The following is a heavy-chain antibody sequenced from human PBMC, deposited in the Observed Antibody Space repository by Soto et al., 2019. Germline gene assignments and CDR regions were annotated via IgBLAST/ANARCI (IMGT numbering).Heavy chain of an antibody. J-gene: IGHJ4*02. CDR1: GQSFSGHS. V-gene: IGHV4-34*01. Sequence: QVQLQLWGGGLVKPSETLSLSCAVYGQSFSGHSWAWIRQPPGKGLEWIGEINESGSTYYNPSLKSRVTISTDTSKNQFSLKLSSVSAADTAAYFCARGSGIVALPGELEDVNYDYWGQGTLVNVSS. CDR3: ARGSGIVALPGELEDVNYDY. CDR2: INESGST. D-gene: IGHD1-1*01.